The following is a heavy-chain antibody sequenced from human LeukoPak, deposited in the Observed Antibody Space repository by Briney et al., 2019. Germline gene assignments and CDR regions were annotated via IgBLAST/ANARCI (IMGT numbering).Heavy chain of an antibody. CDR3: ARAGVAGRRYYYYMDV. J-gene: IGHJ6*03. Sequence: ASVKVSCKASGYTFTGYYIHWVRQAPGQGLEWMGWINPNSGGTNYAQKFQGRVTMTRDTSISTAYMELSRLRSDDTAVYYCARAGVAGRRYYYYMDVWGKGTTVTVSS. CDR2: INPNSGGT. CDR1: GYTFTGYY. V-gene: IGHV1-2*02. D-gene: IGHD6-19*01.